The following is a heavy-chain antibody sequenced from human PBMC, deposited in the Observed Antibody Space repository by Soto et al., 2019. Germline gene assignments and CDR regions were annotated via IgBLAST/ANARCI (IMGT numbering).Heavy chain of an antibody. D-gene: IGHD2-15*01. J-gene: IGHJ1*01. CDR1: GGTFSSYA. V-gene: IGHV1-69*13. CDR3: ASRYCSGGSCYSGPGAEYFQH. CDR2: IIPIFGTA. Sequence: SVKVSCKASGGTFSSYAISWVRQAPGQGLEWMGGIIPIFGTANYAQKFQGRVTITADESTSTAYMELSSPRSEDTAVYYCASRYCSGGSCYSGPGAEYFQHWGQGTLVTVSS.